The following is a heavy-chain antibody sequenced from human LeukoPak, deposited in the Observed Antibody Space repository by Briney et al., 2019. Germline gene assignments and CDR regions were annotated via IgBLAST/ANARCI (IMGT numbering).Heavy chain of an antibody. D-gene: IGHD6-13*01. CDR1: GGSIGSSSYY. V-gene: IGHV4-39*07. CDR2: IYYSGSI. J-gene: IGHJ6*03. Sequence: SETLSLTCTVAGGSIGSSSYYWGWIRQPPGKGLEWIGSIYYSGSIYYNPSLKSRVTISVDTSKNQFSLKLSSVTAADTAVYYCAREEYSGSSRQYYMDVWGEGTTVTISS. CDR3: AREEYSGSSRQYYMDV.